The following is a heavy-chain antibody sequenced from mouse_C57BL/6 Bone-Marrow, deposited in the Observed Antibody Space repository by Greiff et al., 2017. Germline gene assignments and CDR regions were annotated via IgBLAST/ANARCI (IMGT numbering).Heavy chain of an antibody. J-gene: IGHJ2*01. D-gene: IGHD1-3*01. CDR3: AREVAR. Sequence: QVQLQQSGAELARPGASVKLSCKASGYTFTSYGISWVKQRTGQGLEWIGEIYPRSGNTSYNEKFKGKATLTADKSSSTAYMELRSLTSEDSAVYFCAREVARWGQGTTLTVSS. V-gene: IGHV1-81*01. CDR1: GYTFTSYG. CDR2: IYPRSGNT.